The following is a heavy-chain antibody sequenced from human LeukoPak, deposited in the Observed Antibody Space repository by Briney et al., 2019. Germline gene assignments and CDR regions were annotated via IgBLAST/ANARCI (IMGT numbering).Heavy chain of an antibody. Sequence: PSETLSLTCTVSGGSISSYYWSWIRQPAGKGLEWIGRIYTSGSTNYNPSLQSRVTMSVDTSKNQFSLKLSSVTAADTAVYYCARESPTSIVGARVFDYWGQGTLVTVSS. J-gene: IGHJ4*02. CDR3: ARESPTSIVGARVFDY. CDR1: GGSISSYY. V-gene: IGHV4-4*07. CDR2: IYTSGST. D-gene: IGHD1-26*01.